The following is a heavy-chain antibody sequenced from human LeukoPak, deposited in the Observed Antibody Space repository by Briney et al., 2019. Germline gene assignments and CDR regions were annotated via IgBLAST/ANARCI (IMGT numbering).Heavy chain of an antibody. J-gene: IGHJ3*02. CDR1: GFTFSSYA. D-gene: IGHD2-15*01. CDR3: AKFAVVVVAATEDAFDI. CDR2: ISGSGGST. V-gene: IGHV3-23*01. Sequence: GGSLRLSCAASGFTFSSYAMSWVRQAPGKGLEWVSAISGSGGSTYYADSVKGRFTISRDNSKNTLYLQMNSLRAEDTAVYYCAKFAVVVVAATEDAFDIWGQGTMVTVSS.